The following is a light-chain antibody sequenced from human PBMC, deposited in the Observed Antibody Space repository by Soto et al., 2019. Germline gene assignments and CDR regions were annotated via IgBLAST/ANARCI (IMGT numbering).Light chain of an antibody. V-gene: IGKV3-20*01. CDR2: GAS. CDR1: QSISSSY. CDR3: QQYSSTFWT. J-gene: IGKJ1*01. Sequence: EIVLTQSPGTLSLSPGERATLSCRASQSISSSYLAWYQQKPGQAPRLLVYGASSRATGIPDRFSGSGSGTAFTLTISRLEPEDFALYYCQQYSSTFWTFGQGTKVEIK.